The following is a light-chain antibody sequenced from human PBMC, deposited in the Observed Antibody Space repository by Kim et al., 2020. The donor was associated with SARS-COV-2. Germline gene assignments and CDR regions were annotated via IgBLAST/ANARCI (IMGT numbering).Light chain of an antibody. J-gene: IGKJ3*01. Sequence: DIQMTQSPSALSASVGDRVTITCRASQGIRNYLAWYQQKPGKVPRLLIYATSTLQSGVPSRFSGSGFGTDFTLAISSLQPEDVATYYCQKYNSAPRTFVPGTKVVIK. V-gene: IGKV1-27*01. CDR2: ATS. CDR3: QKYNSAPRT. CDR1: QGIRNY.